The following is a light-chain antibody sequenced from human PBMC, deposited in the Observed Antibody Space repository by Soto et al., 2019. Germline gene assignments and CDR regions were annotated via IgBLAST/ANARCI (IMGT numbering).Light chain of an antibody. CDR2: AAS. J-gene: IGKJ1*01. CDR3: QQSYSTAWT. CDR1: QSISSY. Sequence: DIQMTQSQSSLSASVGDRVTITCRASQSISSYLNLYQQKPGKAPKLLIYAASSLQSGVPSRFSGSGSGTEFTLTISSLQPEDFATYYCQQSYSTAWTFGQGTKVDI. V-gene: IGKV1-39*01.